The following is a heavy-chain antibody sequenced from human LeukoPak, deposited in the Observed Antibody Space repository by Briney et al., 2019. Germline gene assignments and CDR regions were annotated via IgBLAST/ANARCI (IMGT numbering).Heavy chain of an antibody. CDR2: IIPILGIA. D-gene: IGHD3-10*01. V-gene: IGHV1-69*04. J-gene: IGHJ5*02. CDR1: GGTFSSYA. Sequence: SVKVSCKASGGTFSSYAISWVRQAPGQGLEWMGRIIPILGIANYAQKFQGRVTITADKSTSTAYMELSSLRSEDTAVYYCARTMVRGVLYNWFDPWGQGTLVTVSS. CDR3: ARTMVRGVLYNWFDP.